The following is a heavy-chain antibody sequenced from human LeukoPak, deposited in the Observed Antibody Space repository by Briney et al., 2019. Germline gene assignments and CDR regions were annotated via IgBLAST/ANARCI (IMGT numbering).Heavy chain of an antibody. CDR1: GFTFSSYA. CDR3: ARGQNPPKSGFSSRRTTRYYGLDV. Sequence: GSLRLSCAASGFTFSSYAMSWVRQAPGKGLEWVSAISGSGGSTYYADSVKGRFTISRGNSKNTLYLQMNSLRAEDTAVYYCARGQNPPKSGFSSRRTTRYYGLDVWGQGTTVTVSS. V-gene: IGHV3-23*01. J-gene: IGHJ6*02. CDR2: ISGSGGST. D-gene: IGHD6-13*01.